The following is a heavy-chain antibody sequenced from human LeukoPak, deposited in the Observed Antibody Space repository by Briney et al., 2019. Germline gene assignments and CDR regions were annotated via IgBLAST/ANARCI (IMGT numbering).Heavy chain of an antibody. CDR2: IYYSGST. J-gene: IGHJ5*02. V-gene: IGHV4-59*08. Sequence: SETLSLTCTVSGGSISSYYWSWIRQSPGKGLEWIGYIYYSGSTNYNPSLKSRVTISVDTSKNQFSLKLSSVTAADTAMYYCARHPRTSWGLGWFDPWGQGTLVTVSS. CDR1: GGSISSYY. CDR3: ARHPRTSWGLGWFDP. D-gene: IGHD7-27*01.